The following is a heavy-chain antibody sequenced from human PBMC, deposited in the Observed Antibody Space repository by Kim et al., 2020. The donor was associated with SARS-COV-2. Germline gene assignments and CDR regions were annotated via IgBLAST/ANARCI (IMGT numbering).Heavy chain of an antibody. CDR1: GFTFSNYA. V-gene: IGHV3-23*01. CDR3: VKTPPYDPTAYYHRTFDY. D-gene: IGHD3-22*01. J-gene: IGHJ4*02. CDR2: ISGDGLTI. Sequence: GGSLRLSCAASGFTFSNYAMSWVRQVPGKGLEWVSAISGDGLTIYYADSVKGRFTISKDNSKNTLYLQMNSLRAEDAAVYYCVKTPPYDPTAYYHRTFDYWGQGTLITVSS.